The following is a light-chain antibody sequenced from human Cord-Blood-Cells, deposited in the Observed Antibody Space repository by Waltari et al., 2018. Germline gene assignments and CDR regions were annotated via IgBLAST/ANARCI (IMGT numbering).Light chain of an antibody. J-gene: IGKJ5*01. Sequence: DMQMTQAPSTLSASVGDRVTITGLASQSISSWLACYQQKAGKAPKLLLYKASSLESGVSSRFSDSGTGTEFTLTISSLHPDDFATYYRQQYNSYSITFGQATRLEIK. CDR3: QQYNSYSIT. CDR2: KAS. V-gene: IGKV1-5*03. CDR1: QSISSW.